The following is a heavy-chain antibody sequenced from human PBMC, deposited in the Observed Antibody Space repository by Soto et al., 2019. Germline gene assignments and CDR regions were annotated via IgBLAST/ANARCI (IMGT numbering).Heavy chain of an antibody. D-gene: IGHD3-10*01. J-gene: IGHJ5*02. Sequence: SQTLSLTGAISGDSGSSISAAWDWIRQSPSRGLEWLGRTYYRSKWYNDYAVSVKSRITINPDTSKNQFSLQLNSVTPEDTAVYYCAREGELWFGELLYRWCDPWGQGTLVTVS. CDR1: GDSGSSISAA. CDR2: TYYRSKWYN. V-gene: IGHV6-1*01. CDR3: AREGELWFGELLYRWCDP.